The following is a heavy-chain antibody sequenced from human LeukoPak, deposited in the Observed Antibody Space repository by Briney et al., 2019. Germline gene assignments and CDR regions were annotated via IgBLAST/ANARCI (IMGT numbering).Heavy chain of an antibody. CDR2: SYTGGST. Sequence: PSETLSLTCTVSGGSVSSGSYYWSWIRQPAGKGLEWIGRSYTGGSTNYNPSLKSRVTISVVTSKNQFSLKLSSVTAADAAVYYCAREEDSSSWSFDYWGQGTLVTVSS. CDR3: AREEDSSSWSFDY. CDR1: GGSVSSGSYY. D-gene: IGHD6-13*01. V-gene: IGHV4-61*02. J-gene: IGHJ4*02.